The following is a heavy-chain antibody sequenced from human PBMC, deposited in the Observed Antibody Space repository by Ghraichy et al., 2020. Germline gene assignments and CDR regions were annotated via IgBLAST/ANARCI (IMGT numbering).Heavy chain of an antibody. D-gene: IGHD6-19*01. CDR2: IYSGGST. CDR3: ARDSSGWSIDAFDI. Sequence: GESLNISCAASGFTVSSNYMSWVRQAPGKGLEWVSVIYSGGSTYYADSVKGRFTISRDNSKNTLYLQMNSLRAEDTAVYYCARDSSGWSIDAFDIWGQGTMVTVSS. CDR1: GFTVSSNY. V-gene: IGHV3-53*01. J-gene: IGHJ3*02.